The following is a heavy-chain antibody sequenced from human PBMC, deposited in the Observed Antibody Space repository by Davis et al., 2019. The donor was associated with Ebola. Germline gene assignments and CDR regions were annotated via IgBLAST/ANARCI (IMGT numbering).Heavy chain of an antibody. V-gene: IGHV1-2*02. CDR2: INPNSGGT. CDR1: GYTFTSYA. CDR3: ARDLEGRDGRTWSYYYYYMDV. Sequence: ASVKVSCKASGYTFTSYAISWVRQAPGQGLEWMGWINPNSGGTNYAQKFQGRVTMTRDTSISTAYMELSRLRSDDTAVYYCARDLEGRDGRTWSYYYYYMDVWGKGTTVTVSS. D-gene: IGHD6-13*01. J-gene: IGHJ6*03.